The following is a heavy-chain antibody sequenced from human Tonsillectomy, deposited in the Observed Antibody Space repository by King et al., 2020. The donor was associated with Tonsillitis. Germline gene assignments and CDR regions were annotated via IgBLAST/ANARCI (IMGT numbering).Heavy chain of an antibody. J-gene: IGHJ4*02. V-gene: IGHV4-39*01. D-gene: IGHD3-9*01. CDR3: ARHPAFADNY. CDR1: GGSIDNSNYY. CDR2: IYYSGRT. Sequence: QLQESGPGLVKPSETLSLTCTVSGGSIDNSNYYWGWIRQPPGKGLEWIGIIYYSGRTFYNPSLKSRVTISVDTSKNQFSLRLSSVTAADTAVYYCARHPAFADNYWGQGTLVTVSS.